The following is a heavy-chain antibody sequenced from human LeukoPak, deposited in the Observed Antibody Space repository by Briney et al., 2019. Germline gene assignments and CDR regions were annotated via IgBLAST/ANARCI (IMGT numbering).Heavy chain of an antibody. CDR2: IVVGSGNT. CDR3: AATTIVVPAALYYYYGMDV. V-gene: IGHV1-58*01. D-gene: IGHD2-2*01. J-gene: IGHJ6*04. CDR1: GFTFTSSA. Sequence: SVEVSCKASGFTFTSSAVQWVRQARGQRLEWIGWIVVGSGNTNYAQKFQERVTITRDMSTSTAYMELSSLRSEDTAVYYCAATTIVVPAALYYYYGMDVWGKGTTVTVSS.